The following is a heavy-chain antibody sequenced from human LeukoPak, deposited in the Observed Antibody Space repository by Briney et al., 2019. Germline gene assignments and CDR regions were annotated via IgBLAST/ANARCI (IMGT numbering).Heavy chain of an antibody. D-gene: IGHD3-3*01. J-gene: IGHJ4*02. CDR1: GGSFSGYY. CDR2: INHSGST. CDR3: ARGRRSWDSWSGYYN. Sequence: SETLSLTCAVYGGSFSGYYWSWIRQPPGKGLEWIGEINHSGSTNYNPSLKSRVTISVDTSKNQFSLKLSSVTAADTAVYYCARGRRSWDSWSGYYNWGQGTLVTVSS. V-gene: IGHV4-34*01.